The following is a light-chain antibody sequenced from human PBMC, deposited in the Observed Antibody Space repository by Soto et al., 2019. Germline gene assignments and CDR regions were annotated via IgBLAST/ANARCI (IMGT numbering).Light chain of an antibody. Sequence: EIVMTQSPATLSVSPGEKTTLYCRASQSVSSNLAWYQQKPGQAPRLLIYGASTRATGIPARFSGSGSGTEFTLTISSLQSEDFAVYYCQQYNNRWTFGQGTKVDIK. CDR3: QQYNNRWT. CDR2: GAS. V-gene: IGKV3-15*01. CDR1: QSVSSN. J-gene: IGKJ1*01.